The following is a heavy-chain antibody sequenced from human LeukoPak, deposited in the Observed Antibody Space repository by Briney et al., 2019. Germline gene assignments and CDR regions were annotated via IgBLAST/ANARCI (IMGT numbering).Heavy chain of an antibody. CDR1: GFTFTTYA. CDR2: VINNGGNT. J-gene: IGHJ4*02. CDR3: ARRYFDY. V-gene: IGHV3-23*01. Sequence: GGSLRLSCAASGFTFTTYAMTWVRQAPGKGLEWVSTVINNGGNTFYAASVKGRFTISRDNSKSTLYLQMNSLRAEDTAVYYCARRYFDYWGQGTLVTVSS.